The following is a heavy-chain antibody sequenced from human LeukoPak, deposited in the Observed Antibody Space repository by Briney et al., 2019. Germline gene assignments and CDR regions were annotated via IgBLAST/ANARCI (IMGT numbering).Heavy chain of an antibody. J-gene: IGHJ4*02. CDR2: INWNGDST. V-gene: IGHV3-20*04. Sequence: GGSLRLSCAASGFTFNDYAISWVRQAPGKGLEWVSGINWNGDSTGYADSVKGRFTISRDNAKNSLYLQMNRLTAEDTAVYYCAKSRRDYSFWSGYYWGQGTLVTVSS. CDR3: AKSRRDYSFWSGYY. D-gene: IGHD3-3*01. CDR1: GFTFNDYA.